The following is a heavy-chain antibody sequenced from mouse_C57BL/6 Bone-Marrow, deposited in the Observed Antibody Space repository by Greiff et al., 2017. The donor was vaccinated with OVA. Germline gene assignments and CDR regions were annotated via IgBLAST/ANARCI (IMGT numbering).Heavy chain of an antibody. V-gene: IGHV5-4*01. CDR2: ISDGGSYT. CDR1: GFTFSSYA. J-gene: IGHJ4*01. Sequence: DVKLVESGGGLVKPGGSLKLSCAASGFTFSSYAMSWVRQTPEKRLEWVATISDGGSYTYYPDNVKGRFTISRDNAKNNLYLQMSHLKSEDTAMYYCARDVYGSSYAMDYWGQGTSVTVSS. CDR3: ARDVYGSSYAMDY. D-gene: IGHD1-1*01.